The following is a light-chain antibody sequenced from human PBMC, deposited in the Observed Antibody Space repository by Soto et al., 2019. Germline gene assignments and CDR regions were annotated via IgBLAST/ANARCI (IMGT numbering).Light chain of an antibody. CDR3: SSYTSSSTRV. V-gene: IGLV2-14*03. CDR2: EVS. J-gene: IGLJ1*01. Sequence: QSALTQPASVSGSPGQSITISCTGTSSDVGAYDYVSWYQQHPDKAPKLMIYEVSNRPSGVSNRFSGSKSVNTATLTISGLQAEDEADYYCSSYTSSSTRVLGTGTQLTVL. CDR1: SSDVGAYDY.